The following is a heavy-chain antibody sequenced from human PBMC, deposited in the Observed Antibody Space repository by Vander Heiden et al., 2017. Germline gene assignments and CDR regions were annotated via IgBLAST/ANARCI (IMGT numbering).Heavy chain of an antibody. Sequence: EVQLSESGGGLAKPGGSLRLSCDASGPPHSSYSMNWVRQAPGKGLEGVSSISSSSSYICYADSVKGRFTISRDNAKNSLYLQMNSLGAEDTAVYYCARLRYSSGWLDYWGQGTLVTVSS. CDR2: ISSSSSYI. D-gene: IGHD6-19*01. CDR1: GPPHSSYS. J-gene: IGHJ4*02. V-gene: IGHV3-21*01. CDR3: ARLRYSSGWLDY.